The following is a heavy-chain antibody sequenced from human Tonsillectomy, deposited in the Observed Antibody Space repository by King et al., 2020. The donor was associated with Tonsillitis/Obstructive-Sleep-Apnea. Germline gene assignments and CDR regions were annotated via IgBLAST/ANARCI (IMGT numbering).Heavy chain of an antibody. J-gene: IGHJ4*02. V-gene: IGHV1-2*02. CDR3: ARDSTTVLSHIDY. CDR1: GYTFTNYF. CDR2: IDPNSGGT. Sequence: VQLVESGAEVKKPGASVKVSCKASGYTFTNYFMHWVRQAPGQGLEWMGWIDPNSGGTNYAQKFQGRVTMTRDTSISTAYMELSSLRSDDTAMYYCARDSTTVLSHIDYWGQGTLLTVSS. D-gene: IGHD4-11*01.